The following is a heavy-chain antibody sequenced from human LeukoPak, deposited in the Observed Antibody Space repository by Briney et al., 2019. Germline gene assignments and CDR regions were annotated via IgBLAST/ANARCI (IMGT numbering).Heavy chain of an antibody. CDR2: IYDDGSA. Sequence: GGSLRLSCAASGFTVTSNYMSWVRQAPGKGLEWVSVIYDDGSAYYADSVKARFTISRDNSQNTVSLQMISLRAEDTAVYYCVRISSVTQTSYGHFDYWGQGTLVTVSS. J-gene: IGHJ4*02. CDR3: VRISSVTQTSYGHFDY. V-gene: IGHV3-53*01. D-gene: IGHD3-16*01. CDR1: GFTVTSNY.